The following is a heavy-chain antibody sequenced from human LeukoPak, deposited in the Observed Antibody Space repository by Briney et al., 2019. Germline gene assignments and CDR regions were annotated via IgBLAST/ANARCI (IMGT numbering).Heavy chain of an antibody. V-gene: IGHV3-23*01. J-gene: IGHJ4*02. CDR2: ISGSDGST. CDR1: GFTFRSHA. D-gene: IGHD4-11*01. Sequence: GGSLRLSCAASGFTFRSHAMSWVRQAPGKGLEWVSVISGSDGSTYYADSVKGRFTISRDNSKNTLYLQMNSLRAKDTAVYYCAKGYTNYLGYFDYWGQGTLVTVSS. CDR3: AKGYTNYLGYFDY.